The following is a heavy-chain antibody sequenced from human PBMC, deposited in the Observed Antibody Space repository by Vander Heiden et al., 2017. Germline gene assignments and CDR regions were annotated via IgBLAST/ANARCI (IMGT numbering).Heavy chain of an antibody. J-gene: IGHJ4*02. CDR2: INSTSSYI. Sequence: EVQLVESGGGLVMPGGSLRLYCAASGFTFSTDTMNWVRQAPGKGLEWVSSINSTSSYIYYADSVKGRFTISRDNAKNSLYLQMNSLRTEDTAVYYCASLAGAGTSDYWGQGTLVTVSS. D-gene: IGHD6-13*01. V-gene: IGHV3-21*01. CDR1: GFTFSTDT. CDR3: ASLAGAGTSDY.